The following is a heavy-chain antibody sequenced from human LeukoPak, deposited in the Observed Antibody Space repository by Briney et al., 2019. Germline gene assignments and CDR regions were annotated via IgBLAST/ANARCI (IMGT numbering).Heavy chain of an antibody. CDR1: GGPISSYY. D-gene: IGHD6-13*01. CDR2: IYYSGST. V-gene: IGHV4-59*01. Sequence: SETLSLTCTVSGGPISSYYWSWIRQPPGKGLEWIGYIYYSGSTNYNPSLKSRVTISVDTSKNQFSLKLSSVTAADTAVYYCARDLIAAAGDNWFDPWGQGTLVTVSS. CDR3: ARDLIAAAGDNWFDP. J-gene: IGHJ5*02.